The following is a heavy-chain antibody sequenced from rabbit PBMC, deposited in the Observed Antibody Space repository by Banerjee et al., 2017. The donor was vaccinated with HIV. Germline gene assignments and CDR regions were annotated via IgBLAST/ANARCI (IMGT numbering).Heavy chain of an antibody. CDR3: ARDLTGVIGWNFGL. Sequence: QEQLEESGGDLVKPEGSLTLTCTASGFSFSGSYWICWVRQAPVTGLEWIACINAANDGNKCYASWAKGRFTISKTSSTTVTLQMTSLTAADTATYFCARDLTGVIGWNFGLWGQGTLVTVS. CDR1: GFSFSGSYW. V-gene: IGHV1S45*01. J-gene: IGHJ3*01. D-gene: IGHD1-1*01. CDR2: INAANDGNK.